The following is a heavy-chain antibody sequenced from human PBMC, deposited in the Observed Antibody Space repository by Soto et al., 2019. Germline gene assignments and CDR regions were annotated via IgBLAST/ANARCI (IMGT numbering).Heavy chain of an antibody. J-gene: IGHJ5*02. CDR1: GGTFSSYA. CDR2: IIPIFGTA. D-gene: IGHD2-2*01. Sequence: SVKVSCKASGGTFSSYAISWVRQAPGQGLEWMGGIIPIFGTANYAQKFQGRVTITADESTSTAYMELSSLRSEDTAVYYCASSPYCSSTSCYFFDPWGQGTLVTVSS. CDR3: ASSPYCSSTSCYFFDP. V-gene: IGHV1-69*13.